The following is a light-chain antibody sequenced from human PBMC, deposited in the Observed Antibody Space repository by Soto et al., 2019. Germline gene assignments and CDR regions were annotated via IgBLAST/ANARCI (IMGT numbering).Light chain of an antibody. CDR1: QSVGTN. CDR3: QQYNNWPYT. Sequence: EIVMTQSPATLSVSPGKRVTLSCRASQSVGTNLAWYQQKPGQAPRLLIYGASSRATGTPARFSGSGSGTECTLTISSLQSEDFAVYYCQQYNNWPYTFGQGTKLEIK. CDR2: GAS. V-gene: IGKV3-15*01. J-gene: IGKJ2*01.